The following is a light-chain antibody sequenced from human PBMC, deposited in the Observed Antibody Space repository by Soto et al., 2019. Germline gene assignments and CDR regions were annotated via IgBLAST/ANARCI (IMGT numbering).Light chain of an antibody. V-gene: IGLV2-11*01. CDR3: CSYAGSYTFV. CDR1: SSDVGGYNF. J-gene: IGLJ1*01. Sequence: QSALTQPRSVSGSPGQSVTISCTGTSSDVGGYNFVSWFQQHPGKAPKLIIYDVSERPSGVPDRFSGSKSGNTASLTISGLQAEDEADYYCCSYAGSYTFVFAPGTKLTVL. CDR2: DVS.